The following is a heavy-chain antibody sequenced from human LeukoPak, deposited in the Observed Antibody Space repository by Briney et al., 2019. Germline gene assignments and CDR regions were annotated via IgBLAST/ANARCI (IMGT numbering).Heavy chain of an antibody. D-gene: IGHD3-10*01. CDR2: IQYSGST. CDR1: GGSISPYY. V-gene: IGHV4-59*08. J-gene: IGHJ3*02. Sequence: SETLSLTCTVSGGSISPYYWSWIRQPPGKGLEWIGYIQYSGSTSYNPSLKSRVTISVDTSTNQFSLKLSSVTAADSAVYSCARYGGTYFDTWGQGTMVTVSS. CDR3: ARYGGTYFDT.